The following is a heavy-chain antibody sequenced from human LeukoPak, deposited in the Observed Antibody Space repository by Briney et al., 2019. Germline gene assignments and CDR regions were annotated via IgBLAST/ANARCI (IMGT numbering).Heavy chain of an antibody. V-gene: IGHV3-30*03. J-gene: IGHJ4*02. CDR3: ASEIIFGSFDY. CDR2: ISDDGSNK. Sequence: GGSLRLSCAASGFTFSSYGMHWVRQAPGKGLEWVAVISDDGSNKYYADSVKGRFTISRDNSKNTLYLQMNSLRAEDTAVYYCASEIIFGSFDYWGQGTLVTVSS. D-gene: IGHD3-3*01. CDR1: GFTFSSYG.